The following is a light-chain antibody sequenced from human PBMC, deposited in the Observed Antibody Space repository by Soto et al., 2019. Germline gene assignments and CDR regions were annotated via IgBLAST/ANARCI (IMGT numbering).Light chain of an antibody. Sequence: IVLIQSPATLSVSPGERATLSCRASQNISNYLILYQHKPRQEPPMLLYDVSNRATASIPRFSSSGCGTEFSLPTSSMEEEDVAVDYCQQRSGWPRTFGQGTKVDI. V-gene: IGKV3-11*01. CDR3: QQRSGWPRT. J-gene: IGKJ1*01. CDR1: QNISNY. CDR2: DVS.